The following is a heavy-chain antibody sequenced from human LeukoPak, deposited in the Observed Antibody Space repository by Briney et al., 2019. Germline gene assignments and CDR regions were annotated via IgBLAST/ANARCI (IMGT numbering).Heavy chain of an antibody. CDR1: GFTFSSYS. CDR3: ANLKLSRSFDP. J-gene: IGHJ5*02. V-gene: IGHV3-23*01. D-gene: IGHD5/OR15-5a*01. CDR2: ISGSGGST. Sequence: GGSLRLSCAASGFTFSSYSMNWVRQAPGKGLEWVSAISGSGGSTYYADSVKGRFTISRDNSKNTLYLQMNSLRAEDTAVYYCANLKLSRSFDPWGQGTLVTVSS.